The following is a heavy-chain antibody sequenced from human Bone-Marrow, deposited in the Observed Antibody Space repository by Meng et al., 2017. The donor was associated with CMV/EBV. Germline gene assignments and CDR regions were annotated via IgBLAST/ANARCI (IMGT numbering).Heavy chain of an antibody. CDR3: ATLRGDF. CDR1: GITVSNYA. V-gene: IGHV3-23*03. CDR2: IYSGSTT. J-gene: IGHJ4*02. Sequence: ESLRLSCAGSGITVSNYAMSWVRQAPGKGLEWVSVIYSGSTTYYGDSVRGRFSVSRDNSKNTLSLQMNSLRAEDTAIYYCATLRGDFWGQGTLVTVSS. D-gene: IGHD4-17*01.